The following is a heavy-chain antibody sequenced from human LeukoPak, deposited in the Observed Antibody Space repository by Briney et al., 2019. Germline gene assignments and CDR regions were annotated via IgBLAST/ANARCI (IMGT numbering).Heavy chain of an antibody. V-gene: IGHV3-43*01. Sequence: PGGSLRLSCAASGFTFDDYTMHWVCQAPGKGLEWVSLISWDGGSTYYADSVKGRFTISRDNSKNSLYLQMNSLRTEDTALYYCAKDIRDRALLGAFDIWGQGTMVTVST. CDR1: GFTFDDYT. CDR3: AKDIRDRALLGAFDI. CDR2: ISWDGGST. J-gene: IGHJ3*02. D-gene: IGHD3-16*01.